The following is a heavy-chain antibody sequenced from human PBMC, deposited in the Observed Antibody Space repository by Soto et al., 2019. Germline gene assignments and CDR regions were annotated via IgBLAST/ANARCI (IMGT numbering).Heavy chain of an antibody. CDR2: ISGSGGST. CDR1: ESTFRTYA. V-gene: IGHV3-23*01. Sequence: GGSLRLPCAPSESTFRTYAMSLVRQAPGKGLEWVSAISGSGGSTYYADSVKGRFTISRDNSKNTLYLQMNSLRAGDTAVYYCAFSSSPFDYWGQGTLVTVSS. J-gene: IGHJ4*02. CDR3: AFSSSPFDY.